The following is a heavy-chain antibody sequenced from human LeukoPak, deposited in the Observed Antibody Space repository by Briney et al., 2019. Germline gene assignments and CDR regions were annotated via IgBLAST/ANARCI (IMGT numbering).Heavy chain of an antibody. V-gene: IGHV3-23*01. CDR2: ISGSGGST. CDR1: GFTFSSYA. CDR3: VNGYTYGQY. J-gene: IGHJ4*02. Sequence: GGTLRLSCAASGFTFSSYAMSWVRQAPGKGLEWVSAISGSGGSTYYTDSVKGRFTISRDNAKNTLYLQMNSLRAEDTAVYFCVNGYTYGQYWGQGTLVTVSS. D-gene: IGHD5-18*01.